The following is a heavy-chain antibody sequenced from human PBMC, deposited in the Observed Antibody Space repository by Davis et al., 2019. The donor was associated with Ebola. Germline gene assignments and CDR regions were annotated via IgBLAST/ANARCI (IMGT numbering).Heavy chain of an antibody. V-gene: IGHV3-48*04. J-gene: IGHJ4*02. Sequence: GGSLRLSCAASGFTFSSYSMTWVRQTPGKGLEWVSYISSSGSTIYYADSVKGRFTISRDNAKNSLYLQMNSLRAEDTAVYYCARGLRLFGDYWGQGTLVTVSS. D-gene: IGHD5-12*01. CDR2: ISSSGSTI. CDR1: GFTFSSYS. CDR3: ARGLRLFGDY.